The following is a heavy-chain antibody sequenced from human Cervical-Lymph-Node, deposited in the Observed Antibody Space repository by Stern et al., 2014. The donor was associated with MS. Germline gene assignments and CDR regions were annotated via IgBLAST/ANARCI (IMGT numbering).Heavy chain of an antibody. V-gene: IGHV4-59*01. Sequence: QVQLQESGPGLVKPSETLSLTCTVSGGSISSYYWSWIRQPPGKGLEWIGYIYYSGSTNYNPSLKSRVTISVDTSKNQFSLKLSSVTAADTAVYYCARSGLSSSWYFDYWGQGTLVTVSS. D-gene: IGHD6-13*01. CDR1: GGSISSYY. CDR3: ARSGLSSSWYFDY. CDR2: IYYSGST. J-gene: IGHJ4*02.